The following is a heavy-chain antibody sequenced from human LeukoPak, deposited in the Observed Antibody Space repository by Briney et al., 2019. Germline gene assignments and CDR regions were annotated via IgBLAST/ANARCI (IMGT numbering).Heavy chain of an antibody. V-gene: IGHV3-74*01. J-gene: IGHJ4*02. D-gene: IGHD3-10*01. CDR3: ARAGFLDH. CDR1: GFTFSSYW. CDR2: VNGDGSST. Sequence: GESLRLSCAASGFTFSSYWMNWVRQAPGKGLVWVSRVNGDGSSTNYADSVKGRFTISRDNAKNTLYLQMSSLRAEDTAVYYCARAGFLDHWGQGTLVSVST.